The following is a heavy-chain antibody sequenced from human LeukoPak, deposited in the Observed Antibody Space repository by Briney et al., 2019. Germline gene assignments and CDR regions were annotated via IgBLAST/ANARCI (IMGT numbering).Heavy chain of an antibody. CDR3: ARALTGDFDY. CDR2: INHSGST. D-gene: IGHD7-27*01. J-gene: IGHJ4*02. Sequence: SETLSLTCAVYGGSFSGYYWSWIRQPPGKGLEWIGEINHSGSTNYNPSLKSRVTISVDTSKNQFSLKLSSVTAADTAVYYWARALTGDFDYWGQGTLVTVSS. V-gene: IGHV4-34*01. CDR1: GGSFSGYY.